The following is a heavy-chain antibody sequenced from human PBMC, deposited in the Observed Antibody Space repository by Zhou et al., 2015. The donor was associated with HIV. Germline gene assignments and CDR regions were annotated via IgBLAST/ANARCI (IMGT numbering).Heavy chain of an antibody. D-gene: IGHD4-23*01. CDR3: ARDSVATRSADPYYFDS. CDR1: GDIFSYA. CDR2: IIPIFGTT. J-gene: IGHJ4*02. Sequence: QVQLVQSGAEVKKPGSSVKVSCKASGDIFSYAISWVRQAPGQGLEWMGGIIPIFGTTNYAQKFQGRVSITADKSTSTAYMDLTSLRSDDTAVYYCARDSVATRSADPYYFDSWGQGTLVTVSS. V-gene: IGHV1-69*06.